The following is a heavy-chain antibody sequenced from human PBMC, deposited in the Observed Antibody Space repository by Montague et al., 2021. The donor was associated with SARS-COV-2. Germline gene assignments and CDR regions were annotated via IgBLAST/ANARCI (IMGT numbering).Heavy chain of an antibody. J-gene: IGHJ4*02. Sequence: SETLSLTCAVYGGSFSGYYWSWIRQPPGKGLEWIGEINHSGSTNYNPSLKSRVTISVDTSKNQFSLKLSSVTAADTAVYHCARWRYSSSWYRGEYVYWGQGTLVTVSS. V-gene: IGHV4-34*01. CDR3: ARWRYSSSWYRGEYVY. CDR2: INHSGST. CDR1: GGSFSGYY. D-gene: IGHD6-13*01.